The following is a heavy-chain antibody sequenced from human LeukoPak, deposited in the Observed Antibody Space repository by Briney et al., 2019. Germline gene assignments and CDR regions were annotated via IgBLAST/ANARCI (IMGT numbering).Heavy chain of an antibody. CDR2: ISNNGDNA. CDR1: GFSFSSYA. D-gene: IGHD4-23*01. V-gene: IGHV3-64*02. CDR3: VRAVVTRWYFDL. Sequence: PGGSLRLSCAASGFSFSSYAMHWVRQAPGKGLEYVSAISNNGDNAYYADSMQARFTISRDNSRNTLFLQVDNLTNADTASYYCVRAVVTRWYFDLWGRGTLVTVSS. J-gene: IGHJ2*01.